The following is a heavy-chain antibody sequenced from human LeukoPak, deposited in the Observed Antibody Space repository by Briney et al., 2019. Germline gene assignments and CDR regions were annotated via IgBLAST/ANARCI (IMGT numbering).Heavy chain of an antibody. J-gene: IGHJ3*02. CDR1: GYTFTGYY. CDR3: ATPSDSGYDTGDAFDI. CDR2: INPNSGGT. Sequence: GASVKVSCKASGYTFTGYYMHWVRQAPGQGLEWMGWINPNSGGTNYAQKFQGRVTMTRDTSISTAYMELSRLRSDDTAVYYCATPSDSGYDTGDAFDIWGQGTMVTVSS. V-gene: IGHV1-2*02. D-gene: IGHD5-12*01.